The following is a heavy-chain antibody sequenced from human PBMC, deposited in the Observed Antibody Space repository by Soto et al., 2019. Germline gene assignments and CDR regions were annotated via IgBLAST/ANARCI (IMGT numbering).Heavy chain of an antibody. V-gene: IGHV1-2*02. CDR2: IDPRSGGT. Sequence: QVQLVQSGTEVKKPGASVKVPCKASGYTITAYYIHWVRQAPGQGLEWMGWIDPRSGGTVYAQNFQGRVTMTRDTSISTVYMDLSGLRSDDTALYYCARDDYGIYPYWGQGTLVTVSS. J-gene: IGHJ4*02. CDR1: GYTITAYY. CDR3: ARDDYGIYPY. D-gene: IGHD1-26*01.